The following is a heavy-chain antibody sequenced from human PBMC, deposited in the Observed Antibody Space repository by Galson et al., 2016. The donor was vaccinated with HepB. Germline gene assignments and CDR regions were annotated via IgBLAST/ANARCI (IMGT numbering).Heavy chain of an antibody. J-gene: IGHJ6*01. Sequence: SVKVSCKASGGTSSSYVITWVRQAPGQGLEWMGRIIPMSATGNYAQKFQDRVTITADECTTTAYMELSRHYSLHQGPIGLPPGTLLQEHLWG. D-gene: IGHD5-18*01. CDR1: GGTSSSYV. CDR3: PPGTLLQEHL. CDR2: IIPMSATG. V-gene: IGHV1-69*07.